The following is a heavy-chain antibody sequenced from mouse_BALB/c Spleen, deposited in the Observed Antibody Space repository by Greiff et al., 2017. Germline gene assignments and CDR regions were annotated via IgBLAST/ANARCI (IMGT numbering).Heavy chain of an antibody. V-gene: IGHV5-12-1*01. Sequence: EVHLVESGGGLVKPGGSLKLSCAASGFAFSSYDMSWVRQTPEKRLEWVAYISSGGGSTYYPDTVKGRFTISRDNAKNTLYLQMSSLKSEDTAMYYCARQGYYGSSLDYWGQGTTLTVSS. D-gene: IGHD1-1*01. CDR1: GFAFSSYD. CDR2: ISSGGGST. CDR3: ARQGYYGSSLDY. J-gene: IGHJ2*01.